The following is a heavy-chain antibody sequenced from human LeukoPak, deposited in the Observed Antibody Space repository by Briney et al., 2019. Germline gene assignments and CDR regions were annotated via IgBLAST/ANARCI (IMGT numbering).Heavy chain of an antibody. D-gene: IGHD2-2*01. V-gene: IGHV4-34*01. CDR2: INHSGST. J-gene: IGHJ3*02. CDR1: GGSFSGYY. CDR3: ARRQIRYQLPSFKPGVVFDI. Sequence: PSETLSLTCAVYGGSFSGYYWSWIRQPPGKGLEWIGEINHSGSTNYNPSLKSRVTISVDTSKNQFSLKLSSVTAADTAVYYCARRQIRYQLPSFKPGVVFDIWGQGTMVTVSS.